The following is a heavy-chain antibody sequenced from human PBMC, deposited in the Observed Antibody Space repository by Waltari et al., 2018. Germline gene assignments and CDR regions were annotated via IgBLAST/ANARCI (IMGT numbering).Heavy chain of an antibody. V-gene: IGHV4-61*09. J-gene: IGHJ4*02. D-gene: IGHD4-17*01. CDR2: IFTSGTT. CDR3: ARGVSLWVTTPGY. Sequence: QVQLQESGPGLVKPSQTLSLTCTVSGGSIRSGSYYLNWIRQPAGKGLEWIGYIFTSGTTNYNPSLKSRVTISVDTSKNQFSLKLSSVTAADTAVYYCARGVSLWVTTPGYWGQGTLVTVSS. CDR1: GGSIRSGSYY.